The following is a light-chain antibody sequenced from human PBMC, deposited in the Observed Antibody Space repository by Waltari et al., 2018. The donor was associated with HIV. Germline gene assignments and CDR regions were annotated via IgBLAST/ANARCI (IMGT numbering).Light chain of an antibody. CDR3: GAWDDNLRGV. Sequence: QAVLTQTPSASASPGQKITISCSGSASNLGRHYVYWYHQFPGRAPKPLLYKNNQRSSGVPDRFSGSKSGTSASLTISGLRSEDEGTYFCGAWDDNLRGVFGGGTRVTVL. CDR1: ASNLGRHY. CDR2: KNN. J-gene: IGLJ2*01. V-gene: IGLV1-47*01.